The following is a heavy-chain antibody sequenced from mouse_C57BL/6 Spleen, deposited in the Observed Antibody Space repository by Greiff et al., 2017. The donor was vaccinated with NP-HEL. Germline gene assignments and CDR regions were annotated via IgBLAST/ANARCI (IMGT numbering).Heavy chain of an antibody. CDR2: INPYNGGT. J-gene: IGHJ4*01. V-gene: IGHV1-19*01. CDR1: GYTFTDYY. CDR3: ARDPYSKDAMDY. Sequence: EVQLQQSGPVLVKPGASVKMSCKASGYTFTDYYMNWVKQSHGKSLEWIGVINPYNGGTSYNQKFKGKATLTVDKSSSTAYMELNSLTSEDSAVYYCARDPYSKDAMDYWGQGTSVTVSS. D-gene: IGHD2-5*01.